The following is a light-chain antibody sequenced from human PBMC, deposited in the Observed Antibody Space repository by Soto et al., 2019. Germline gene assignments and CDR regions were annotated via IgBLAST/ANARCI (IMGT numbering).Light chain of an antibody. CDR1: SSDVGGYNY. Sequence: QSVLTQPASVSGAPRHSITISFTGTSSDVGGYNYVSWYQQHPGKAPKVMIYDVNNRPSGVSNRFSGSKSGNTASLTISGLQAEDEADYYCSSYTSSSTLYVFGPGTKVTVL. J-gene: IGLJ1*01. V-gene: IGLV2-14*01. CDR2: DVN. CDR3: SSYTSSSTLYV.